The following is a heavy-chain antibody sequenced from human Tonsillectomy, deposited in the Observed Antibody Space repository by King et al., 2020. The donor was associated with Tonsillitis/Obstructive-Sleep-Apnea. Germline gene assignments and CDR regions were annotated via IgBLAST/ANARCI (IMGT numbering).Heavy chain of an antibody. CDR1: GFTVFSSY. CDR2: IYSGGSS. J-gene: IGHJ4*02. D-gene: IGHD1-26*01. CDR3: ARGEEWEPPDY. V-gene: IGHV3-53*01. Sequence: VQLVESGGGLIQPGGSLRLSCAASGFTVFSSYMSWVRQAPGKGLEWVSFIYSGGSSYYTDSVEGRFTVSRDNSKNTLLLQMNSLRAEDTAVYYCARGEEWEPPDYWGQGTLVTVSS.